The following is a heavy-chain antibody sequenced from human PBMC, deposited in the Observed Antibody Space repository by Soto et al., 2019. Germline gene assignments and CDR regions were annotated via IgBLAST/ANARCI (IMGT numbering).Heavy chain of an antibody. V-gene: IGHV4-59*01. Sequence: SETLSLTCTVSGGSISSYYWSWIRQPPGKGLEWIGYIYYSGSTNYNPSLKSRVTISVDTSKNQFSLKLSSVTAADTAVYYRARGVMNYYDFWSGYYTLFDYWGQGTLVTVS. CDR3: ARGVMNYYDFWSGYYTLFDY. CDR2: IYYSGST. D-gene: IGHD3-3*01. J-gene: IGHJ4*02. CDR1: GGSISSYY.